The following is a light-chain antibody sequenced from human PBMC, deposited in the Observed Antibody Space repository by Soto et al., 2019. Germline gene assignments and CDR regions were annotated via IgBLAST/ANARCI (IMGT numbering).Light chain of an antibody. CDR2: WAS. CDR3: QQYYNAPSYT. Sequence: DIVMTLSQDSLAVSLGERATINCKSSQRVLYSSNNKNYLAWYQQKPGQPPKLLIYWASTRESGVPDRFSGSGSGTDFTLTISSLQAEDVAVYYCQQYYNAPSYTFGQGTKLEI. V-gene: IGKV4-1*01. CDR1: QRVLYSSNNKNY. J-gene: IGKJ2*01.